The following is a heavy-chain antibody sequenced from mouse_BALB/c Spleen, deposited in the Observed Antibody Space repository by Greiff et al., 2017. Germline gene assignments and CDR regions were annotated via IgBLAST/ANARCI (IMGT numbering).Heavy chain of an antibody. CDR2: ISTYYGDA. CDR1: GYTFTDYA. CDR3: ARKDYDYDGFAY. V-gene: IGHV1S137*01. J-gene: IGHJ3*01. Sequence: QVQLQQSGAELVRPGVSVKISCKGSGYTFTDYAMHWVKQSHAKSLEWIGVISTYYGDASYNQKFKGKATMTVDKSSSTAYMELASLTSEDSAIYYCARKDYDYDGFAYWGQGTLVTVSA. D-gene: IGHD2-4*01.